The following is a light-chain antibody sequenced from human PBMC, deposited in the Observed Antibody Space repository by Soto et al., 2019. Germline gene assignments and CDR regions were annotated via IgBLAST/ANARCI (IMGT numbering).Light chain of an antibody. CDR2: AAS. CDR1: QSIINH. V-gene: IGKV1-39*01. J-gene: IGKJ1*01. CDR3: QQSYSSPPT. Sequence: DIQRTQSPSSLSASVEDRVIISCRSSQSIINHLNWYQQKPGKAPKLLIFAASSLQSGVPSRFSGSRSGPDFTLTISSLQPEDFATYYCQQSYSSPPTFGQGTKVDI.